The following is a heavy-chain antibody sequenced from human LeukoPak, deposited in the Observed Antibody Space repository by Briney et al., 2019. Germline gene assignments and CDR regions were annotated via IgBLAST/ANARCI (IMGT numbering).Heavy chain of an antibody. CDR3: AKSTTVTMYDY. V-gene: IGHV3-23*01. CDR2: ISGSGGTT. Sequence: GGSLRLSCAASGFTFSSYAMSWVRQAPGKGLEWVSGISGSGGTTYYADSVKGRFTISRDNSKNTLYLQMNSLRAEDTAVYYCAKSTTVTMYDYWGQGTLVTVSS. D-gene: IGHD4-17*01. J-gene: IGHJ4*02. CDR1: GFTFSSYA.